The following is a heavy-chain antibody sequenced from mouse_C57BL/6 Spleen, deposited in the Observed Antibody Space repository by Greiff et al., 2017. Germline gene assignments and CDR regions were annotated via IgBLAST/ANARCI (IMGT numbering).Heavy chain of an antibody. J-gene: IGHJ3*01. CDR1: GYAFSSYW. Sequence: VQLQQSGAELVKPGASVKISCKASGYAFSSYWMTWVKQRPGKGLEWIGQIYPGDGDTNYNGKFKGKATLTADTSSSTAYMQLSSLTSEDSAVYFCARYYDYDWFAYWGQGTLVTVSA. CDR2: IYPGDGDT. CDR3: ARYYDYDWFAY. D-gene: IGHD2-4*01. V-gene: IGHV1-80*01.